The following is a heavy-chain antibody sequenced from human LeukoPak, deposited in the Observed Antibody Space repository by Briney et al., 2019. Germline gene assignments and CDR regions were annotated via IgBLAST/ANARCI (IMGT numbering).Heavy chain of an antibody. CDR3: AREYESAWFPFYRRGSQGGRFDP. CDR2: MNPNSGNT. Sequence: ASVKVSCKASGYTFTSYDINWVRQATGQGLEWMGWMNPNSGNTGYAQKFQGRVTMTRNTSISTAYMELSSLRSDDTAVYYCAREYESAWFPFYRRGSQGGRFDPWGQGTLVTVSS. D-gene: IGHD1-26*01. J-gene: IGHJ5*02. V-gene: IGHV1-8*01. CDR1: GYTFTSYD.